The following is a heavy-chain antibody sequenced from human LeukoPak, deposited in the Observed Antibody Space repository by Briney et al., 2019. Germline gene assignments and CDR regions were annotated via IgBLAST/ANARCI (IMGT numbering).Heavy chain of an antibody. D-gene: IGHD3-9*01. CDR3: ARGRWVLLTGKNYYYYYMDV. V-gene: IGHV4-34*01. J-gene: IGHJ6*03. CDR1: GGSFSGYY. Sequence: SETLSLTCAVYGGSFSGYYWSWIRQPPGKGLEWIGEINHSGSTNYNPSLKSRVTISVDTSKNQFSLKLSSVTAADTAVYHCARGRWVLLTGKNYYYYYMDVWGKGTTVTVSS. CDR2: INHSGST.